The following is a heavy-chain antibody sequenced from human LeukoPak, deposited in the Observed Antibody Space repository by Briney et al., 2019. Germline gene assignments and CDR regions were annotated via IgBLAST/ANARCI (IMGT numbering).Heavy chain of an antibody. V-gene: IGHV3-23*01. Sequence: GGSLRLSCAASGFTFSSYAVSWVRQAPGKGLEWVSAISGSGGSTYYADSVKGRFTISRDNSKNTLYLQMNSLRAEDTAVYYCAKEYEYYYDSSGELGYWGQGTLVTVSS. CDR2: ISGSGGST. D-gene: IGHD3-22*01. J-gene: IGHJ4*02. CDR1: GFTFSSYA. CDR3: AKEYEYYYDSSGELGY.